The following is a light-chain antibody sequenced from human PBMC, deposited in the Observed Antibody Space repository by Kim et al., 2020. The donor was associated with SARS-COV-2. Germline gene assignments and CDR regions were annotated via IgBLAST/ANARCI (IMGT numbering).Light chain of an antibody. Sequence: PASSSCRSSRSLFDRNDGNTYLDWYVQKPGQSPQLLIYTLSYRPSGVPDRFSGSGSGTYFTLKISRVEAEDVGLYYCMQRIEFPYTFGPGTKLEI. V-gene: IGKV2-40*01. CDR3: MQRIEFPYT. CDR2: TLS. CDR1: RSLFDRNDGNTY. J-gene: IGKJ2*01.